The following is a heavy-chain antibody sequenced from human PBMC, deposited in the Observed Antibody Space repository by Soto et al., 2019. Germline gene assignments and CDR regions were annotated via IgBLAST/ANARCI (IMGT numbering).Heavy chain of an antibody. Sequence: PGGSLRLSCAASGFTFSSHSMNWVRQAPGKGLEWVSYISSSSSTIYYADSVKGRFTISRDNAKNSLYLQMNSLRAEDAAVYYCARDHCSSTSCHWSPYYMDVWGKGTTATVSS. V-gene: IGHV3-48*01. CDR1: GFTFSSHS. CDR3: ARDHCSSTSCHWSPYYMDV. J-gene: IGHJ6*03. CDR2: ISSSSSTI. D-gene: IGHD2-2*01.